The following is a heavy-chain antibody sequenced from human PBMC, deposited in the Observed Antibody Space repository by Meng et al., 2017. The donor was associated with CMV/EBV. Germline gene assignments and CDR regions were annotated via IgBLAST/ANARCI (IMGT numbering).Heavy chain of an antibody. D-gene: IGHD6-19*01. Sequence: GSLRLSCAVHGGSFSGYYWSWIRQPPGKGLEWIGEINHSGSTNYNPSLKSRVTISVDTSKNQFSLKLSSVTAADTAVYYCARGEQWLARIFDYWGQGTLVTVSS. CDR3: ARGEQWLARIFDY. J-gene: IGHJ4*02. CDR2: INHSGST. V-gene: IGHV4-34*01. CDR1: GGSFSGYY.